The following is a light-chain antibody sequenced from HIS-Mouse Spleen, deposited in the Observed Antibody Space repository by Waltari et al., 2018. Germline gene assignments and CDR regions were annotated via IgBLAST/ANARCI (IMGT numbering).Light chain of an antibody. J-gene: IGKJ1*01. V-gene: IGKV1-9*01. CDR1: QGISRY. Sequence: DIQLTQSPPFLSASVGDRVTNTCRASQGISRYLAWYQQKPGKAPKTLLYAASTLQSGVPSRFSGSGSGTEFTLTISSLQPEDFATYYCQQLNSYPPTFGQGTKVEIK. CDR3: QQLNSYPPT. CDR2: AAS.